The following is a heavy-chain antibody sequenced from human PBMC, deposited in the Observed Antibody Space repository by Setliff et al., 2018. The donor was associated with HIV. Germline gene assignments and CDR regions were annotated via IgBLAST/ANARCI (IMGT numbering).Heavy chain of an antibody. D-gene: IGHD2-21*02. J-gene: IGHJ3*02. CDR2: ISAYNGKT. CDR1: GYTFTSFG. Sequence: ASVKVSCKAYGYTFTSFGISWVRQAPGQGLEWMGWISAYNGKTNYAQKFQGRATMTTDTSTNTAYMELSSLRSEDTAVYYCARPTRHCGGDCWAFDIWGQGTMVTVSS. CDR3: ARPTRHCGGDCWAFDI. V-gene: IGHV1-18*01.